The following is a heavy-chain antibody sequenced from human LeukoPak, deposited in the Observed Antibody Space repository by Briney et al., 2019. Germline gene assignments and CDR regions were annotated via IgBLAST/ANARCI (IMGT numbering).Heavy chain of an antibody. D-gene: IGHD2-21*02. V-gene: IGHV3-21*06. J-gene: IGHJ4*02. Sequence: GGSLRLSCAASGFTFRGYSMNWVRQFPGKGLEWVSFITSTSDDMLYADSVKGRFTISRGNAKNTLYLQMNSLRAEDTAVYFCARTAGHYFDYWGQGSLLTVSS. CDR3: ARTAGHYFDY. CDR2: ITSTSDDM. CDR1: GFTFRGYS.